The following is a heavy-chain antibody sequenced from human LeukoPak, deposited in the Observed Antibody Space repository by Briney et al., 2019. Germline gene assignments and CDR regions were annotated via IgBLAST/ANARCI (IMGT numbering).Heavy chain of an antibody. CDR2: TNQDGSVE. J-gene: IGHJ4*02. CDR3: ARDYYGSHDY. D-gene: IGHD3-10*01. V-gene: IGHV3-7*01. CDR1: GFTFSSYS. Sequence: GGSLRLSCAASGFTFSSYSMSWVRQAPGQGLEWVAHTNQDGSVEFHVDSVKGRFTISRDNAKNSLYLQMNSLRADDTAVYYCARDYYGSHDYWGQGALVTVSS.